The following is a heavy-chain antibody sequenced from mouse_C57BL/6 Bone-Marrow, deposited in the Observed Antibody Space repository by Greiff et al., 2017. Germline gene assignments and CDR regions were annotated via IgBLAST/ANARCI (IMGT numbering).Heavy chain of an antibody. J-gene: IGHJ3*01. Sequence: KLVESEGGLVQPGSSMKLSCTASGFTFSDYYMAWVSQVPEKGLEWVANINYDGSSTYYLDSLKSRFIISRDNAKNILYLQMSSLKSEDTATYYWARGEYYGSAWFAYWGQGTLVTVSA. V-gene: IGHV5-16*01. CDR2: INYDGSST. CDR3: ARGEYYGSAWFAY. CDR1: GFTFSDYY. D-gene: IGHD1-1*01.